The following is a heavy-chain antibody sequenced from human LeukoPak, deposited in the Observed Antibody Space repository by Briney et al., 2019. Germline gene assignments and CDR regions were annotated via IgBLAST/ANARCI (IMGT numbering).Heavy chain of an antibody. Sequence: LSGGSLRLSCSASGFTFSSYAMHWVRQAPGKGLEYVSAISSNGGSTYYADSVKGRFTISRDNSKNTLYLQMSSLRAEDTAVYYCVKDALRYCSSTSCYADYWGQGTLVTVSS. CDR2: ISSNGGST. J-gene: IGHJ4*02. CDR3: VKDALRYCSSTSCYADY. D-gene: IGHD2-2*01. V-gene: IGHV3-64D*06. CDR1: GFTFSSYA.